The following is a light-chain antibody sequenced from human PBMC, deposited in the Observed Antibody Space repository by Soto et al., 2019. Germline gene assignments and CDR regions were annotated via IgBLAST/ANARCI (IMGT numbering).Light chain of an antibody. CDR2: DVT. Sequence: QSALTQPRSVSGSPGQSVTISCTGTSSDVGGYYYVSWYQLHPGKAPKLMIYDVTKRPSGVPDRFSGSKSGNTASLTISGLQGEDEDDYYCCSYAGRYTFVFGTGTKVTVL. CDR1: SSDVGGYYY. CDR3: CSYAGRYTFV. J-gene: IGLJ1*01. V-gene: IGLV2-11*01.